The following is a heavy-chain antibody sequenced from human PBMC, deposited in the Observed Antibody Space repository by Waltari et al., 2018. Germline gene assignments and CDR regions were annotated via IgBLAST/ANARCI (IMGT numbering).Heavy chain of an antibody. V-gene: IGHV4-34*01. Sequence: QVQLQQWGAGLLKPSETLSLTCAVYGGSFSGYYWSWIRQPPGKGLEWIGEINHSGSTNYNPSLKSRVTISVDTSKNQFSLKLSSVTAADTAVYYCARGRGSGWYIVRGFDYWGQGTLVTVSS. J-gene: IGHJ4*02. D-gene: IGHD6-19*01. CDR3: ARGRGSGWYIVRGFDY. CDR2: INHSGST. CDR1: GGSFSGYY.